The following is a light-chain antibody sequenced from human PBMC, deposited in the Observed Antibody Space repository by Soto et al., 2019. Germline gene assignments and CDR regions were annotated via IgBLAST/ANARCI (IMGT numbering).Light chain of an antibody. CDR3: CSYAGSYTVV. J-gene: IGLJ2*01. CDR1: SSDVGGYNY. CDR2: DVS. Sequence: QSALTQPRSVSGSPGQSVTLSCTGTSSDVGGYNYVSWYQQNPGKAPKLMIYDVSKRPSGVPDRFSGSESGNTASLTISGLQAEDEADYYCCSYAGSYTVVFGGGTKLTVL. V-gene: IGLV2-11*01.